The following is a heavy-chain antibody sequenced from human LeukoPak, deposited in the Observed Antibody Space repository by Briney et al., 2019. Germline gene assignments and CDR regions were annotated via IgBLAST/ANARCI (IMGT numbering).Heavy chain of an antibody. Sequence: SETLSLTCTVSGGSISSYYWSWIRQPAGKGLEWIGRIYTSGSTNYNPSLKSRVTISVDKSKNQFSLKLSSVTAADTAVYYCARHTAGSGIAARPDYWGQGTLVTVSS. J-gene: IGHJ4*02. D-gene: IGHD6-6*01. CDR2: IYTSGST. CDR3: ARHTAGSGIAARPDY. CDR1: GGSISSYY. V-gene: IGHV4-4*07.